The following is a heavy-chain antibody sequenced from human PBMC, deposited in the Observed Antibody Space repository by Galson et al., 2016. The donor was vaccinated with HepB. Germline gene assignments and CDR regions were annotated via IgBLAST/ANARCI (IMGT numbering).Heavy chain of an antibody. CDR1: GFTFRAYA. V-gene: IGHV3-30-3*01. Sequence: LRLSCAASGFTFRAYAMHWVRQAPGTGLEWLAVMSYDGNIKQYADSVKGRFTISRHNSKKTMYLQMNSLRGDDTAVYYCARDARPTASWHYFDYWGQGTLVTVSS. CDR2: MSYDGNIK. J-gene: IGHJ4*02. D-gene: IGHD2-2*01. CDR3: ARDARPTASWHYFDY.